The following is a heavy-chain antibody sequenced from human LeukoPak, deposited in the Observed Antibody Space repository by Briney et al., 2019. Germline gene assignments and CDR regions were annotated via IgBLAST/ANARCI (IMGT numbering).Heavy chain of an antibody. D-gene: IGHD3-9*01. CDR3: ARGRYSAGDNWFDP. J-gene: IGHJ5*02. V-gene: IGHV4-59*01. Sequence: SETLSLTCTVSGGSITSSYWSWIRQSPGKGLEWIGYNHYTGSTNYNPSLKSRVTMLIDTSKNQFSLKLSSVTAADTAVYYCARGRYSAGDNWFDPWGQGTLVTVSS. CDR1: GGSITSSY. CDR2: NHYTGST.